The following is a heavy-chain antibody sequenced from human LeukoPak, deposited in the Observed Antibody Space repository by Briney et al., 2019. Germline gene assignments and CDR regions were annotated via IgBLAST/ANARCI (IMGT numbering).Heavy chain of an antibody. D-gene: IGHD6-19*01. CDR1: GFTVSSNY. CDR3: ARAGWDSSGWNERPHDY. V-gene: IGHV3-53*01. J-gene: IGHJ4*02. Sequence: GGSVRLSCAASGFTVSSNYMSWVRQAPGKGLEWVSVIYSGGSTYYADSVKGRFTISRDNSKNTLYLQMNSLRAEDTAVYYCARAGWDSSGWNERPHDYWGQGTLVTVSS. CDR2: IYSGGST.